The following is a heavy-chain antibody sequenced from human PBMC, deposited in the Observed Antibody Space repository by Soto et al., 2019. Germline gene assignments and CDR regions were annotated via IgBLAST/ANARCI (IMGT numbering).Heavy chain of an antibody. CDR1: GASMRNYY. D-gene: IGHD3-22*01. CDR3: VREGDYSDNNGYPLFDY. CDR2: IFGSGET. Sequence: SETLSLTCTVSGASMRNYYWSWIRQPAGKGLEWIARIFGSGETYYNPSLKSRVFLSIALSRSQFSLELTSVTAADTAMYFCVREGDYSDNNGYPLFDYWGQGTLVTVSS. J-gene: IGHJ4*02. V-gene: IGHV4-4*07.